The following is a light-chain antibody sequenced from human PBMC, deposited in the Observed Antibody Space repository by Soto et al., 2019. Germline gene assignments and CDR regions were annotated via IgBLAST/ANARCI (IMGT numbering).Light chain of an antibody. Sequence: DIQMTQSPSTLSASVGDRVTITCRASQSINSWLAWYQQKPGKAPNLLISDASSLESGVPSRFSGSGSGTDFTLTISSLQPGDFAAYYCQQYNYYPYTFGQGTKLEIK. CDR1: QSINSW. V-gene: IGKV1-5*01. CDR3: QQYNYYPYT. J-gene: IGKJ2*01. CDR2: DAS.